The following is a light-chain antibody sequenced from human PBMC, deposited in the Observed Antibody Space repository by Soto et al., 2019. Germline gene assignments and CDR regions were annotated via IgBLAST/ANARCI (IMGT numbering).Light chain of an antibody. Sequence: DTQMTQSPSSLSASVGDTVTITCQASRDIADSLNWYQQMAGQAPKLLIYDASNLQSGVPARFSGSGTGTIFILTINSLQPEDFATYYCQQYDDPFTFGGGTKVEIK. J-gene: IGKJ4*01. CDR2: DAS. CDR1: RDIADS. CDR3: QQYDDPFT. V-gene: IGKV1-33*01.